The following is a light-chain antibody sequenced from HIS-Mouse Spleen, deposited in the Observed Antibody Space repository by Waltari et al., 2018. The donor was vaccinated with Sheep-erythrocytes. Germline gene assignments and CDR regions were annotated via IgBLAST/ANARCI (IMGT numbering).Light chain of an antibody. J-gene: IGLJ1*01. V-gene: IGLV2-11*01. Sequence: QSALTQPRSVSGSPGQSVNISCTGTRSDVGGYNYVPWYQQHPGKAPKLMIYDVSKRPSGVPDRFSGSKSGNTASLTISGLQAEDEADYYCCSYAGSYNHVFATGTKVTVL. CDR3: CSYAGSYNHV. CDR1: RSDVGGYNY. CDR2: DVS.